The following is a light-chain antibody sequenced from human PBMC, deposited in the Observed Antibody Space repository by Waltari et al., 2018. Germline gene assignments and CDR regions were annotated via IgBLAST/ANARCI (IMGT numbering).Light chain of an antibody. CDR2: GVN. Sequence: QSAPTQPPSVSGSPGQSVTISCTGSGSDVGGYNYVSWYQQHPDKAPKLIIFGVNYRPSGVSVRFSGSKSGNTASLTISGLQAEDEADYYCCSYTASTTWVFGGGTRLTVL. CDR3: CSYTASTTWV. V-gene: IGLV2-14*03. CDR1: GSDVGGYNY. J-gene: IGLJ3*02.